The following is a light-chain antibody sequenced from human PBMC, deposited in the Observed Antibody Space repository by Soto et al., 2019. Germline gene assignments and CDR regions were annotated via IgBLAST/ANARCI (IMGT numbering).Light chain of an antibody. CDR1: QTVLYSSNNKNY. J-gene: IGKJ2*01. V-gene: IGKV4-1*01. CDR3: LQYYSSPYT. CDR2: WAS. Sequence: DIVVTQSPDSLAVSLGERATINCKSSQTVLYSSNNKNYLAWYQQKPGQPPKLLLYWASIRESGVPDRFSGTGSGKDFTLTISGLQTEDVSVYNFLQYYSSPYTFGQGNNLEIK.